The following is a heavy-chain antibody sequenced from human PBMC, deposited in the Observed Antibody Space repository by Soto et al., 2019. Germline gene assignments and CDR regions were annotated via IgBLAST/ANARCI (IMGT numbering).Heavy chain of an antibody. CDR2: INPSGGST. CDR1: GYTFTSPY. V-gene: IGHV1-46*01. J-gene: IGHJ4*02. CDR3: ALSGYSYGYDY. D-gene: IGHD5-18*01. Sequence: ASVKVSCQASGYTFTSPYMHWVRQAPGQGLEWMGIINPSGGSTSYAQKFQGRVTMNRDTSTSTVYMELSSLRSEDTAVYSCALSGYSYGYDYWGRRTLVTVSS.